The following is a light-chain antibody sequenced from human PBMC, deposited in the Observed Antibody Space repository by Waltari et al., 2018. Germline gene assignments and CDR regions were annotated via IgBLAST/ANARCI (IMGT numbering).Light chain of an antibody. J-gene: IGLJ3*02. CDR3: ASWDDSLNGHWV. CDR1: ASNIGGNL. CDR2: RSD. Sequence: QSVLTQPPSASGTPGQRVTISCSGSASNIGGNLINWYQQLPGKAPKLLIYRSDHRPSGVPDRFSVSKSGTSASLAISGLQSEDEADYYCASWDDSLNGHWVFGGGTKVTVL. V-gene: IGLV1-44*01.